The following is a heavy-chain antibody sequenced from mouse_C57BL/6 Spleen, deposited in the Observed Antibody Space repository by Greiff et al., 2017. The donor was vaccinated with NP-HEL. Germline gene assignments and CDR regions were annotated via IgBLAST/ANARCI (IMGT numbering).Heavy chain of an antibody. V-gene: IGHV1-9*01. CDR2: ILPGSGST. CDR1: GYTFTGYW. CDR3: ARGGKIHYAMEY. Sequence: VQLQQSGAELMKPGASVKLSCKAAGYTFTGYWIEWVKQRPGHGLEWIGAILPGSGSTNYNKKFKGKATFTADTSANTAYMQLSSLTTEDYAIYDCARGGKIHYAMEYWGQGTSVTVSS. D-gene: IGHD5-1-1*01. J-gene: IGHJ4*01.